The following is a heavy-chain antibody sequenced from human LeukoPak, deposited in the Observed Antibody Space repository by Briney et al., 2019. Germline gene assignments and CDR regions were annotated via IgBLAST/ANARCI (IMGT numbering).Heavy chain of an antibody. CDR3: ARQPSGYSNLDS. D-gene: IGHD3-22*01. CDR1: VFTVSSNY. J-gene: IGHJ4*02. Sequence: GGSLRLSCAASVFTVSSNYMNWVRQAPGKGLEWVSVIYSGGSTYYADSVKGRFTISRDNSKNTLYLEMNSLTAEASAVYYCARQPSGYSNLDSWGQGTLVTVSS. CDR2: IYSGGST. V-gene: IGHV3-53*01.